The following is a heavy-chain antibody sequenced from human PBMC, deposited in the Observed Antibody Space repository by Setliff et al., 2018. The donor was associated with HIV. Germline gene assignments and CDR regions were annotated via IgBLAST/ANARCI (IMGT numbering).Heavy chain of an antibody. Sequence: SETLSLTCAVSGYSFSGGYYWAWIRQPPGKGLEWIGSIYHSGSAYYNPSPESRVTILVDTSKNHFSLNLSSVTAADTAVYYCASSPDSIVRARGEAFDIWGQGTMVTVSS. D-gene: IGHD3-10*01. V-gene: IGHV4-38-2*01. CDR2: IYHSGSA. J-gene: IGHJ3*02. CDR3: ASSPDSIVRARGEAFDI. CDR1: GYSFSGGYY.